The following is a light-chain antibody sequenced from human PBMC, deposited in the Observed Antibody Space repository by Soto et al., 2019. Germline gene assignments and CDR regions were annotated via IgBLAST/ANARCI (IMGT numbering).Light chain of an antibody. CDR3: QHYNNWPTGYT. Sequence: EIVMTQSLATLSVSPGERATLSCRASQSVSSNLAWYQQKPGQAPRLLIYGASTRATGIPARFSGSGSGTEFTLTISSLRSEDFAVYNWQHYNNWPTGYTFGQGTKLEIK. V-gene: IGKV3-15*01. CDR1: QSVSSN. CDR2: GAS. J-gene: IGKJ2*01.